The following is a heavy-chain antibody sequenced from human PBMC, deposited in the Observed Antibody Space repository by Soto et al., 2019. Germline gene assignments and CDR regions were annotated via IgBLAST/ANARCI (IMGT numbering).Heavy chain of an antibody. CDR2: INSDGTKT. D-gene: IGHD1-26*01. V-gene: IGHV3-74*01. CDR1: GFSFNSYW. Sequence: EVQLVESGGGLVQPGGSLRLSCAACGFSFNSYWMHWVRQVPGKGLVWVSRINSDGTKTSYADSVKGRFTIARDNAKDTLYLEMNSLRPEDTAMYYCARVGVGAYYFDDWGQGTLVTVSS. J-gene: IGHJ4*02. CDR3: ARVGVGAYYFDD.